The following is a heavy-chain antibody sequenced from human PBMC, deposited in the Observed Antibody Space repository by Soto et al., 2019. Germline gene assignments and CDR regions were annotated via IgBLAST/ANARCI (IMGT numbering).Heavy chain of an antibody. CDR2: IIPLTGTT. V-gene: IGHV1-69*11. CDR3: AREPTGNCWNGLYAYSGLDV. J-gene: IGHJ6*02. CDR1: GGTFRSDA. Sequence: QVQLLQSGTEVKKPGSAVKVSCKASGGTFRSDAVSWVRQAPGQGLEWLGRIIPLTGTTSYAQTFQGRVTIIADESTITAHMQLSGLRSEDAAVYYCAREPTGNCWNGLYAYSGLDVWGQGTTVTVSS. D-gene: IGHD3-16*01.